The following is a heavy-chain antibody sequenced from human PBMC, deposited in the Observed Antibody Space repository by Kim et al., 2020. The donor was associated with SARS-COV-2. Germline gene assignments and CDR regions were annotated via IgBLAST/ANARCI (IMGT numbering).Heavy chain of an antibody. V-gene: IGHV4-34*01. D-gene: IGHD6-6*01. J-gene: IGHJ4*02. CDR1: GGSFSGYY. CDR3: ARGVRGRYSSSRMIDY. Sequence: SETLSLTCAVYGGSFSGYYWSWIRQPPGKGLEWIGEINHSGSTNYNPSLKSRVTISVDTSKNQFSLKLSSVTAADTAVYYCARGVRGRYSSSRMIDYWGQGTLVTVSS. CDR2: INHSGST.